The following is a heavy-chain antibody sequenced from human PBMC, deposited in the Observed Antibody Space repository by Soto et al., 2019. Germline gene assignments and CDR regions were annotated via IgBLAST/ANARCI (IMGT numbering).Heavy chain of an antibody. J-gene: IGHJ4*02. V-gene: IGHV3-30*18. Sequence: QVQLVESGGGVVQPGRSLRLSCAASGFTFSSYGMHWVRQAPGKGLEWVAVISYDGSNKYYADSVKGRFTISRDNSKNTLYLQMNRLRAEDTAVYYCAKDATDFWSGYAPDYWGQGTLVTVSS. CDR2: ISYDGSNK. CDR1: GFTFSSYG. CDR3: AKDATDFWSGYAPDY. D-gene: IGHD3-3*01.